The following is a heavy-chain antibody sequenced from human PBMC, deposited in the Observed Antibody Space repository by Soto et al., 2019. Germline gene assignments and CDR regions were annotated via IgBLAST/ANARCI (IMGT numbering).Heavy chain of an antibody. CDR1: GFTFTSYG. V-gene: IGHV3-33*01. J-gene: IGHJ4*02. D-gene: IGHD3-22*01. Sequence: QVQLVESGGGVVQPGRSLRLSCAASGFTFTSYGIHWVRQAPGKGLEWVAVIWYDGSKKYYTDSVKGRFTISRDNSKNTLYLQMNSLRAEESAVYYCARDADTSSHYSKFDYWGQGTLVTVSS. CDR3: ARDADTSSHYSKFDY. CDR2: IWYDGSKK.